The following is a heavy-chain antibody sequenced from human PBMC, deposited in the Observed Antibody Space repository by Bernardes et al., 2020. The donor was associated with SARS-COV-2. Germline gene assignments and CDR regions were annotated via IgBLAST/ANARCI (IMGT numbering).Heavy chain of an antibody. CDR1: GDSISSGGFY. CDR2: IYYSGRT. Sequence: SETLSLTCTVTGDSISSGGFYWSWIRQHPGKGLEWIGYIYYSGRTYHNPSLKSRLALSVDTTKNQFSLRLSSVTAADTAVYYCARWDERSMTQYYFDSWGQGTLVTVSS. CDR3: ARWDERSMTQYYFDS. J-gene: IGHJ4*02. D-gene: IGHD3-16*01. V-gene: IGHV4-31*03.